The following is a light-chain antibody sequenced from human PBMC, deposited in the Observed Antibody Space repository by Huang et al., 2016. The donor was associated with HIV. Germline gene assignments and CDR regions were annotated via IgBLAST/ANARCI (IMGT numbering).Light chain of an antibody. CDR3: HQYNNWLLS. J-gene: IGKJ4*01. CDR2: GSS. Sequence: EIVMTQSPATLSVSPGQRVTLSCRANRSVSTNLAWYQQRHGQARRLLIYGSSTRAPGIPARFSGSGSRTDFSLTISSLQSEDFALYYCHQYNNWLLSFGGGTRV. CDR1: RSVSTN. V-gene: IGKV3-15*01.